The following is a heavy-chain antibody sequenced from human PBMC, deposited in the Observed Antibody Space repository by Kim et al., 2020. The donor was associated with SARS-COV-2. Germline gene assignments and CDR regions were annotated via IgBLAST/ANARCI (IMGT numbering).Heavy chain of an antibody. CDR1: GGSISSGGYY. CDR2: IYYSGST. J-gene: IGHJ5*02. Sequence: SETLSLTCTVSGGSISSGGYYWSWIRQHPGKGLEWIGYIYYSGSTYYNPSLKSRVTISVDTSKNQFSLKLSSVTAADTAVYYCARGAVTTNWFDPWGQGTLVTVSS. V-gene: IGHV4-31*03. CDR3: ARGAVTTNWFDP. D-gene: IGHD4-17*01.